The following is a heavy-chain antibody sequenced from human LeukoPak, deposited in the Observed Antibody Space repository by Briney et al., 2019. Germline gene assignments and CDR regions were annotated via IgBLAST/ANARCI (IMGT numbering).Heavy chain of an antibody. J-gene: IGHJ3*02. Sequence: GGSPRLSCAASGFTFRNYWMSWVRQAPGKGLEWVANINEDGSEKYYVDSVKGRFTISRDNARNSVVLQVNSLRAEDTAVYYCARLYCSTARCYDAFDIWGQGTMVTVSS. D-gene: IGHD2-2*01. CDR1: GFTFRNYW. CDR3: ARLYCSTARCYDAFDI. CDR2: INEDGSEK. V-gene: IGHV3-7*01.